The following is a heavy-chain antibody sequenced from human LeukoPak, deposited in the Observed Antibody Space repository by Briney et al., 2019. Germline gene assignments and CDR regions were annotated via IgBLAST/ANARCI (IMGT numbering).Heavy chain of an antibody. J-gene: IGHJ4*02. Sequence: PGGSLRLSCAASGFTFNSYWMSWVRQAPGKGLEWGANIDPDGSEKQYGDSVKGRFTTSRDNAKNSLYLQMNSLRAEDTAIYYCARIYYFGDNNWRYFDNWGQGTLVTVSS. CDR3: ARIYYFGDNNWRYFDN. V-gene: IGHV3-7*01. CDR1: GFTFNSYW. D-gene: IGHD3-10*01. CDR2: IDPDGSEK.